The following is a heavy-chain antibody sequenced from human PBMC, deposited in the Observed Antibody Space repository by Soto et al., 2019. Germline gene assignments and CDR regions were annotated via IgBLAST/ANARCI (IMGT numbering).Heavy chain of an antibody. J-gene: IGHJ5*02. Sequence: SGPTLVNPTQTLTLTCTFSGFSLSTSGVGVGWIRQPPGKALEWLALIYWDDDKRYSPSLKSRLTITKDTSKNQVVLTMTNMDPVDTATYYCAREYYDYIWGSYRPSYWFAPWGQGTLVTVSS. D-gene: IGHD3-16*02. CDR1: GFSLSTSGVG. V-gene: IGHV2-5*02. CDR3: AREYYDYIWGSYRPSYWFAP. CDR2: IYWDDDK.